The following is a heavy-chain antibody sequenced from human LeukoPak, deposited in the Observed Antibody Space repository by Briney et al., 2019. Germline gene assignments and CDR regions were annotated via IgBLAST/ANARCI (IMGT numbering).Heavy chain of an antibody. CDR1: GFTFSSCG. V-gene: IGHV3-23*01. Sequence: GGTLRLSCAASGFTFSSCGMSWVRQAPGKGLEWVSAISGSGGSTYYADSVKGRFTISRDNSKNTLYLQMNSLRAEDTAVYYCAKNTYGSGSSLGAFDIWGQGTMVTVSS. J-gene: IGHJ3*02. D-gene: IGHD3-10*01. CDR2: ISGSGGST. CDR3: AKNTYGSGSSLGAFDI.